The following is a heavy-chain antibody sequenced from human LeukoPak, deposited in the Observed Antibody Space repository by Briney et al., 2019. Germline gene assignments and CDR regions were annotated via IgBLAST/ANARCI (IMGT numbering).Heavy chain of an antibody. V-gene: IGHV7-4-1*02. D-gene: IGHD3-10*01. Sequence: ASVKVSCKASGYTFTSYAMNWVRQAPGQGLEWMGWINTNTGNPTYAQGFTGRFVFSLDTSVSTAYLQISSLKAEDTAVYYCARKGVHLGYYYYMDVWGKGTTVTVSS. CDR1: GYTFTSYA. CDR2: INTNTGNP. CDR3: ARKGVHLGYYYYMDV. J-gene: IGHJ6*03.